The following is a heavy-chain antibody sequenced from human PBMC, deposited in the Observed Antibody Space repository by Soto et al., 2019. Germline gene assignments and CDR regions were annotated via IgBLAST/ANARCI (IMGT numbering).Heavy chain of an antibody. Sequence: PSETLSLTCAVYGGSFSGYYWSWIRQPPGKGLEWIGEINHSGSTNYNPSLKSRVTISVDTSKNQFSLKLSSVTAADTAVYYCASQGVYAPPFFNYWGQGTLVTVS. CDR3: ASQGVYAPPFFNY. CDR1: GGSFSGYY. D-gene: IGHD2-8*01. V-gene: IGHV4-34*01. J-gene: IGHJ4*02. CDR2: INHSGST.